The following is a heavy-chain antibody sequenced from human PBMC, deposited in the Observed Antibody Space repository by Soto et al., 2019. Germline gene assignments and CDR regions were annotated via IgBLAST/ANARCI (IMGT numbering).Heavy chain of an antibody. CDR2: INPNSGGT. J-gene: IGHJ6*02. CDR1: GYTFTGYY. V-gene: IGHV1-2*04. Sequence: QVQLVQSGAEVKKPGASVKVSCKASGYTFTGYYMHWVRQAPGQGLEWMGWINPNSGGTNYAQKFQGWVTMTRDTSISTAYMELSRLRSDDTAVYYCARRGYGSSWTYYYYGMDVWGQGTTVTVSS. CDR3: ARRGYGSSWTYYYYGMDV. D-gene: IGHD6-13*01.